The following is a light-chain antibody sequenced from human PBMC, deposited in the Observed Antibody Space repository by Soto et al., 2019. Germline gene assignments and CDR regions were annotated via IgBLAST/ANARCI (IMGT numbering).Light chain of an antibody. CDR1: SSEVGGYNY. V-gene: IGLV2-14*01. CDR3: SSYTSSSTYV. Sequence: QSALTQPASVSGSPGQSITISCTGTSSEVGGYNYVSWYQQHPGKASKLMIYDVINRPSGVFNRFSGSKSCNTASLTISGLQAEDEADYYCSSYTSSSTYVFGTGTKVTVL. CDR2: DVI. J-gene: IGLJ1*01.